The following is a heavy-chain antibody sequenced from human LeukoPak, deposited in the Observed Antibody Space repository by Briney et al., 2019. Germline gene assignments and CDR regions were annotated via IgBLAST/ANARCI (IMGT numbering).Heavy chain of an antibody. CDR2: IYSSGST. Sequence: PSATLSLTCTVSGVSISSTNSYWGWIRQSPRTGLEWVGNIYSSGSTYYSPSLKSRVTISIDTSENQFSLKLTSVTAADTAVYYCARKREGPATGIDYWGQGTLVTVSS. V-gene: IGHV4-39*07. CDR1: GVSISSTNSY. D-gene: IGHD2-15*01. J-gene: IGHJ4*02. CDR3: ARKREGPATGIDY.